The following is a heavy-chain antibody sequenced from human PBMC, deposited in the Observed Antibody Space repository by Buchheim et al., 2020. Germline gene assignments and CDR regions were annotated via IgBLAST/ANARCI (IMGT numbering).Heavy chain of an antibody. CDR3: ARGDQLLSSFDY. Sequence: QVQLVQSGSELKKPGASVKVSCKASGYTFTTYTIHWVRQAPGQRLEWMGWINAGNGNTKYSQRFQGRVTITRDTSATTAYMELSSLRSEDTAVYYCARGDQLLSSFDYWGQGTL. CDR1: GYTFTTYT. V-gene: IGHV1-3*01. CDR2: INAGNGNT. D-gene: IGHD2-2*01. J-gene: IGHJ4*02.